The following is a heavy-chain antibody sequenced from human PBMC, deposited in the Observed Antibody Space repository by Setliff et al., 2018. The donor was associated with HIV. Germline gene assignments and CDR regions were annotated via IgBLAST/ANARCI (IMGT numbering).Heavy chain of an antibody. D-gene: IGHD1-26*01. CDR3: ARGQSQGYAYSGSYGAFDI. J-gene: IGHJ3*02. CDR1: GGTFSSYA. CDR2: SIPMFGTR. V-gene: IGHV1-69*05. Sequence: GASVKVSCKASGGTFSSYAINWVRQAPGQGLEWMGGSIPMFGTRNYAQKFQGRVTITTDESTSTAYMELSSLRSEDKALYYCARGQSQGYAYSGSYGAFDIWGQGTMVTVSS.